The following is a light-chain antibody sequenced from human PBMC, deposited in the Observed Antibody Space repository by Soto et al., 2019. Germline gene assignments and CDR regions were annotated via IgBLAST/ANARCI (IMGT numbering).Light chain of an antibody. CDR1: QSVSSSY. CDR3: QQYRSSPRT. V-gene: IGKV3-20*01. J-gene: IGKJ1*01. CDR2: GAS. Sequence: EIVFTQSPGTLSFSPGERATLSCRASQSVSSSYLAWYQQKPGQAPRLLIYGASSRATGIPDRFSGSGSGTDFTLTISRLEPEDFAMYYCQQYRSSPRTLGQGTKVDIK.